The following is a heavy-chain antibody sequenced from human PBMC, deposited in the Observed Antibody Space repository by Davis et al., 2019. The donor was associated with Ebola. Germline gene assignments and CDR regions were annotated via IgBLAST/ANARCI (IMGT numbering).Heavy chain of an antibody. CDR3: ARDTRGFDP. CDR1: GFTFSSYA. CDR2: ISYDGSNK. J-gene: IGHJ5*02. Sequence: GESLKISCAASGFTFSSYAMHWVRQAPGKGLEWVAVISYDGSNKYYADSVKGRFTISRDNSKNTLYLQMNSLRAEDTAVYYCARDTRGFDPWGQGTLVTVSS. V-gene: IGHV3-30-3*01. D-gene: IGHD2-15*01.